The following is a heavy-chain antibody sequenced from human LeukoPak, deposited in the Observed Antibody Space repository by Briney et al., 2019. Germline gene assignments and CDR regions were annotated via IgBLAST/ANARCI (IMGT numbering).Heavy chain of an antibody. Sequence: SETLSLTCTVSGGSISSYYWSWIRQPAGKGLEWIGRIYTSGSTNYNPSLKSRVTMSVDTSKNQFSLKLSSVTAADTAVYYCARASSLTRRASAEYFQHWGQGTLVTVSS. CDR3: ARASSLTRRASAEYFQH. CDR1: GGSISSYY. V-gene: IGHV4-4*07. J-gene: IGHJ1*01. D-gene: IGHD2-2*01. CDR2: IYTSGST.